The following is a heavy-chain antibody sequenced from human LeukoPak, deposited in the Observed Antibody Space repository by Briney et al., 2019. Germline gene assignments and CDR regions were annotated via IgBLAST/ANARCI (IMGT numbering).Heavy chain of an antibody. CDR1: GFPLGTIP. V-gene: IGHV3-64*01. J-gene: IGHJ5*02. Sequence: GGSLRPSVEAPGFPLGTIPRPWAPQPQGKGLEYVSAISSNGGSTYYANSVKGRFTISRDNSKNTLYLQMGSLRAEDMAVYYCARGAAWGQGALVTVSS. CDR2: ISSNGGST. CDR3: ARGAA.